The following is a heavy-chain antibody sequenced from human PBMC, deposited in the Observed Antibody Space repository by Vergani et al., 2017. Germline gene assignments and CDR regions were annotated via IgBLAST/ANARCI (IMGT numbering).Heavy chain of an antibody. V-gene: IGHV1-18*01. CDR1: GYTFTSYG. CDR3: AIVREEDIVLMVYANGFDP. J-gene: IGHJ5*02. Sequence: QVQLVQSGAEVKKPGASVKVSCKASGYTFTSYGISWVRQAPGQGLEWMGWISAYNGNTNYAQKLQGRVTMTTDTSTSTAYMELRSLRSDDTAVYYCAIVREEDIVLMVYANGFDPWGQGTLVTVSS. D-gene: IGHD2-8*01. CDR2: ISAYNGNT.